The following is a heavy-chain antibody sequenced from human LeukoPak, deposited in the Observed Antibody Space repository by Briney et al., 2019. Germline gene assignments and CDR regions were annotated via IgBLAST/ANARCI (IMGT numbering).Heavy chain of an antibody. CDR3: ASSGGWLVFDY. J-gene: IGHJ4*02. D-gene: IGHD6-19*01. CDR2: IYYSGRT. Sequence: SETLSLTCTVSGGSISNYYWSWIRQPPGKGSEWIGYIYYSGRTNYNPSLKSRVTISVDTSKNQFSLRLSSVTAADTAVYYCASSGGWLVFDYWGQGTLVTVSS. CDR1: GGSISNYY. V-gene: IGHV4-59*08.